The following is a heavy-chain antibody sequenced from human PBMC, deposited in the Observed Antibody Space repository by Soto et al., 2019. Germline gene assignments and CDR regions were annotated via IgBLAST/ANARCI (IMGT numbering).Heavy chain of an antibody. Sequence: GGSLRLSCEASGFTFSSRRISWVRQAPGKGLEWVALTSYDGNNEYYTDSVKGRFTISRDNSKNTLFLQMNSPRPEDTAVYYCAKDKGVFNWATSYFDYWGQGALVTVSS. V-gene: IGHV3-30*18. D-gene: IGHD1-1*01. CDR1: GFTFSSRR. J-gene: IGHJ4*02. CDR3: AKDKGVFNWATSYFDY. CDR2: TSYDGNNE.